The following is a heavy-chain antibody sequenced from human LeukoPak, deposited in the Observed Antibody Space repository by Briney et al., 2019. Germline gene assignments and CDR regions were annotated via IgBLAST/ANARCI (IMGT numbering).Heavy chain of an antibody. CDR1: GYTFIGYY. CDR2: INPDSGGT. V-gene: IGHV1-2*02. D-gene: IGHD4-17*01. Sequence: ASVKVPCKASGYTFIGYYIHWVRQAPGQGLEWMGWINPDSGGTNYAQKFQGRVTVTRDTSISTAYMELSRLRSDDTAVYYCARESYGEEDNWGQGTLVTVSS. CDR3: ARESYGEEDN. J-gene: IGHJ4*02.